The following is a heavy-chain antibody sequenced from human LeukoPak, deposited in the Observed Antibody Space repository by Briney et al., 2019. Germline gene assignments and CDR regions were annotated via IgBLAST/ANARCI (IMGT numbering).Heavy chain of an antibody. CDR1: GYSFTSYW. Sequence: GESLKISCKGSGYSFTSYWIGWVRQMPGKGLEWMGIIYPGDSDTRYSPSFQGQVTISADKSISTAYLQWSRMKASDTAMYYCARQSHLLWFGELSWFDPWGQGTLVTVSS. CDR2: IYPGDSDT. CDR3: ARQSHLLWFGELSWFDP. V-gene: IGHV5-51*01. D-gene: IGHD3-10*01. J-gene: IGHJ5*02.